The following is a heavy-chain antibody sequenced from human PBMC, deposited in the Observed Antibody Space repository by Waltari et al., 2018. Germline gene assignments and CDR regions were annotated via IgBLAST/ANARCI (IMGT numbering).Heavy chain of an antibody. J-gene: IGHJ6*02. CDR1: GFTFSSYW. V-gene: IGHV3-7*01. D-gene: IGHD5-12*01. CDR3: ARKRGYSGEDV. Sequence: EVQLVESGGGLVQPGGSLRLSCAASGFTFSSYWMSWVRQAPGKGLGWVANIKKDGSEKYYVDSVKGRFTISRDNAKNSLYLQMNSLRAEDTAVYYCARKRGYSGEDVWGQGTTVTVSS. CDR2: IKKDGSEK.